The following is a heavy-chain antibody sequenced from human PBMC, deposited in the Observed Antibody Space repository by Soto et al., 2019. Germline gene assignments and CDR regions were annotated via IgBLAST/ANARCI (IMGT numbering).Heavy chain of an antibody. D-gene: IGHD3-16*01. CDR2: MNPNSEIPKT. Sequence: QEQLVQSGAEVREPGASVKVSCKASGYTFASHDITWVRQTAGQGLEYMGWMNPNSEIPKTTYLRNFRGRDSMTRDTPLETAYFELRSLISDDTGGYFCAKGATDYYDFENNPRGDGIDLWGQGTLVTVSS. V-gene: IGHV1-8*01. CDR1: GYTFASHD. CDR3: AKGATDYYDFENNPRGDGIDL. J-gene: IGHJ5*02.